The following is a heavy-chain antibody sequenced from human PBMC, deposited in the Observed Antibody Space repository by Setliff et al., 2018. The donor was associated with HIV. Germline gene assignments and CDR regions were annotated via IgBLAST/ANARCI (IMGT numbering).Heavy chain of an antibody. CDR3: APVSSGWFDP. D-gene: IGHD6-25*01. J-gene: IGHJ5*02. Sequence: ASVKVSCKVSGYSLTELTMHWVRQAPGKGVEWMGGFDPDDGETVYAQQFQGRVTMTQDKSTDTAYMELHSLRSEDTAMYYCAPVSSGWFDPWGQGTLVTVSS. CDR1: GYSLTELT. CDR2: FDPDDGET. V-gene: IGHV1-24*01.